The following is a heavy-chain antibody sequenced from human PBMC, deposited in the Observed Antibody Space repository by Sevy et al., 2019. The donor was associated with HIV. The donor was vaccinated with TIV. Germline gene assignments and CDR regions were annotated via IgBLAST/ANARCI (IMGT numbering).Heavy chain of an antibody. CDR2: ITGGGSYI. CDR3: ARARGCSRTSCLLYFDC. Sequence: GGSLRLSCAASGFTFSSYTMNWVRQAPGKGLEWVSSITGGGSYIYYADSVKGRFTISRDNAKNSLYLQMNSLRAEDTAVYYCARARGCSRTSCLLYFDCWGQGSLVTVSS. J-gene: IGHJ4*02. CDR1: GFTFSSYT. V-gene: IGHV3-21*01. D-gene: IGHD2-2*01.